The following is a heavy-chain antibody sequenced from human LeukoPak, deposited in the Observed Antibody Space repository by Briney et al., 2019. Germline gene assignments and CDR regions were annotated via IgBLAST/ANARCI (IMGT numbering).Heavy chain of an antibody. V-gene: IGHV4-59*01. CDR1: GGSISSYY. CDR2: IYYSGST. Sequence: SETLSLTCTVSGGSISSYYWSWIRQPPGKGLEWIGYIYYSGSTNYNPSLKSRVTISVDTSKNQFSLKLSSVTAADTAVYYCARVDWNDALHFDYWGQGTLVTVSS. D-gene: IGHD1-1*01. J-gene: IGHJ4*02. CDR3: ARVDWNDALHFDY.